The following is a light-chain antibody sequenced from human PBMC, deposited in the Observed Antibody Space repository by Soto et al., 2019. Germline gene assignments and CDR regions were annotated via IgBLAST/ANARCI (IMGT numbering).Light chain of an antibody. CDR2: QNS. CDR3: QAWDSSTVV. V-gene: IGLV3-1*01. CDR1: KLGDKY. J-gene: IGLJ2*01. Sequence: SSELTQRPSVSVSPGQTASITCSGDKLGDKYACWYQQKPGQSPVLVIYQNSKRPSGIPERFSGSNSGNTATLTISGTQAMDEADYYCQAWDSSTVVFGGGTKLTVL.